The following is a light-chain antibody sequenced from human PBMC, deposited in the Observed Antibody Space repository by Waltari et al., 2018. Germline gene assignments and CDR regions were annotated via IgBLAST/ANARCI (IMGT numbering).Light chain of an antibody. CDR1: SRDVRGYDY. V-gene: IGLV2-14*03. Sequence: QSALPQPASVSGSPGQSITIPCTGTSRDVRGYDYVPWYQQHSGKAPKLIIFNVTNRPSGVSTRFSGSKSGNTASLTISGLQAEDEAHYYCNSYTSSASRVFGGGTKLTVL. CDR3: NSYTSSASRV. CDR2: NVT. J-gene: IGLJ3*02.